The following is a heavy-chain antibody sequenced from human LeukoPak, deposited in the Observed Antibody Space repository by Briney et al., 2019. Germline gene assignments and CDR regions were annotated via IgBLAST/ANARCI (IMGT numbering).Heavy chain of an antibody. CDR1: GGTFSSYA. Sequence: SVNVSFKASGGTFSSYAISWVRQAPGQGLEWMGGIIPIFGTANYAQKFQGRVTITADESTSTAYMELSSLRSEDTAVYYCARAVVPAAMHYYYGMDVWGQGTTVTVSS. CDR2: IIPIFGTA. V-gene: IGHV1-69*13. D-gene: IGHD2-2*01. CDR3: ARAVVPAAMHYYYGMDV. J-gene: IGHJ6*02.